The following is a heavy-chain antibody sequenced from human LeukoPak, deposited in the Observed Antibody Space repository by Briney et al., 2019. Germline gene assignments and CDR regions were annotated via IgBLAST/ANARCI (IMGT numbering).Heavy chain of an antibody. D-gene: IGHD6-13*01. Sequence: GRSLRLSCAASGFTFDDYAMHWVRQAPGKGLEWVSGISWNSGSIGYADSVKGRFTISRDNSKNTLYLQMNSLRAEDTAVYYCAKNGGIAAAGSFDYWGRGTLVTVSS. CDR2: ISWNSGSI. J-gene: IGHJ4*02. CDR3: AKNGGIAAAGSFDY. CDR1: GFTFDDYA. V-gene: IGHV3-9*01.